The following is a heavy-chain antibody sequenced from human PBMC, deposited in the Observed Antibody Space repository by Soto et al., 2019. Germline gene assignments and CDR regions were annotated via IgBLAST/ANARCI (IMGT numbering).Heavy chain of an antibody. CDR1: GGSFSGYY. J-gene: IGHJ4*02. CDR3: ARVTLLWFGELFSY. V-gene: IGHV4-34*01. CDR2: INHSGST. Sequence: PSETLSITCAVYGGSFSGYYWSGIRQHPGKGLEWIGEINHSGSTNYNPSLKSRVTISVDTSKNRFSLKLSSVTAADTAVYYCARVTLLWFGELFSYWGQGTLVTVSS. D-gene: IGHD3-10*01.